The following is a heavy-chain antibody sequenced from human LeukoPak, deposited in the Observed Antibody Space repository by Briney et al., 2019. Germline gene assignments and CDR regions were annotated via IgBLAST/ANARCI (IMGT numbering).Heavy chain of an antibody. D-gene: IGHD3-22*01. J-gene: IGHJ4*02. CDR1: GFTFSSYG. V-gene: IGHV3-30*18. Sequence: PGRSLRLSCAASGFTFSSYGMHGVRQAPGKGLEWVAVISYEGSNKYYADSVKGRFTISRDNSKNTLYLQVNSLRAEDAAVYYCAKASGFYYYDSSGYSSWGQGTLVTVSS. CDR3: AKASGFYYYDSSGYSS. CDR2: ISYEGSNK.